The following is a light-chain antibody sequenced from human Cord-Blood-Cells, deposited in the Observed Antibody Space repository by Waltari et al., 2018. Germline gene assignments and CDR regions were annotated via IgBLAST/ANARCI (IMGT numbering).Light chain of an antibody. CDR3: SSYTSSSTLVV. Sequence: QSALTQPASVSGSPGQSITISCTGTSSDVGGYNYVSWYQQHPGKAPKLMIYYFSNRPSGVSNRFSGSKSGNTASLPISGLQAEDEADYYCSSYTSSSTLVVFGGGTKLTVL. V-gene: IGLV2-14*01. J-gene: IGLJ2*01. CDR1: SSDVGGYNY. CDR2: YFS.